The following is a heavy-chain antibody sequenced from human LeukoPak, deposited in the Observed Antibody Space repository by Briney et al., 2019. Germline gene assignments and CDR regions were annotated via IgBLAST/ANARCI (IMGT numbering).Heavy chain of an antibody. CDR2: ISGSGGST. Sequence: GGSLRLSCAASGFTFSSYAMSWVRQAPGKGLEWVSAISGSGGSTYYADSVKGRFTISRDNSKNTLYLQMNSLRAEDTAVYYCAKEAYYYDSSGYYLFDYWGQGTLVTVSS. V-gene: IGHV3-23*01. CDR1: GFTFSSYA. CDR3: AKEAYYYDSSGYYLFDY. D-gene: IGHD3-22*01. J-gene: IGHJ4*02.